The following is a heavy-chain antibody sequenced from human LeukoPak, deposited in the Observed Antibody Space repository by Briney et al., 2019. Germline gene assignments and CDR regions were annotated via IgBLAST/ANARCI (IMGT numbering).Heavy chain of an antibody. V-gene: IGHV3-7*01. J-gene: IGHJ4*02. Sequence: PGGSLRLSCAASGFTFSSYWMSWVRQAPGKGLEWVANIKQDGSEKYYVDSVKGRFTISRDNAKNSLYLQMNSLRAEDTAVYYCARVGGSSWYGVYFDYWGQGTLVTVSS. D-gene: IGHD6-13*01. CDR1: GFTFSSYW. CDR3: ARVGGSSWYGVYFDY. CDR2: IKQDGSEK.